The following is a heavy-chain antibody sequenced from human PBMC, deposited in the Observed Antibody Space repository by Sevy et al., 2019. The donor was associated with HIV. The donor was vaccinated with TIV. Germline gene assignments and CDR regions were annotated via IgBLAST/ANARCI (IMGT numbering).Heavy chain of an antibody. J-gene: IGHJ6*02. CDR1: GFTFNNFA. V-gene: IGHV3-23*01. CDR2: ISGSGGVP. D-gene: IGHD2-2*01. CDR3: ARNSSSDAMDV. Sequence: GGSLRLSCAASGFTFNNFAMSWVRQAPGKGLEWVSAISGSGGVPYYAASVKGRFTISRDNSKKTLYLQMNSLRAEDTAVYRCARNSSSDAMDVWGQGTTVTVSS.